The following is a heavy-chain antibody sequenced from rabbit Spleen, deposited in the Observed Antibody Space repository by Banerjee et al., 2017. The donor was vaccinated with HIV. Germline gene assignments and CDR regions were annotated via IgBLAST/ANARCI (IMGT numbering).Heavy chain of an antibody. V-gene: IGHV1S40*01. D-gene: IGHD3-1*01. Sequence: QSLEESGGDLVKPGTSLTLTCIASGVSFSGDSYMCWVRQAPGKGLEWIACIDTYTGKPVYATWAKGRFTISRTSSTTVTLQMTSLTAADTATYFCARDLASVVGWNFGLWGQGTWSPS. CDR1: GVSFSGDSY. J-gene: IGHJ3*01. CDR3: ARDLASVVGWNFGL. CDR2: IDTYTGKP.